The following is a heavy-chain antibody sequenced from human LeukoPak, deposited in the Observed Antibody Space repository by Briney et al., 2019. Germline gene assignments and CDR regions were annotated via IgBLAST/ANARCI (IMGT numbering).Heavy chain of an antibody. D-gene: IGHD3-3*01. J-gene: IGHJ5*02. CDR2: ISSSSSTI. CDR3: ARGGHGYYDFWSGYSTNWFDP. V-gene: IGHV3-48*01. CDR1: GFTFSSYS. Sequence: GGSLRLSCAASGFTFSSYSMNWVRQAPGKRLEWVSYISSSSSTIYYADSVKGRFTISRDNAKNSLYLQMNSLRAEDTAVYYCARGGHGYYDFWSGYSTNWFDPWGQGTLVTVSS.